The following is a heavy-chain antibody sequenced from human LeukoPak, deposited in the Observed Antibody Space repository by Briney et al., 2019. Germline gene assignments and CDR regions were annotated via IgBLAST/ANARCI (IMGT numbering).Heavy chain of an antibody. CDR3: ARDPGNDDY. J-gene: IGHJ4*02. Sequence: GGSLRLSCVASGFTFSSYNMNWVRQAPGKGLEWVSSITSSSSYMYYADSVKGRFTISRDNAENSLYLQMNSLRAEDTAVYYCARDPGNDDYWGQGTLVTVSS. CDR1: GFTFSSYN. CDR2: ITSSSSYM. V-gene: IGHV3-21*01. D-gene: IGHD3-10*01.